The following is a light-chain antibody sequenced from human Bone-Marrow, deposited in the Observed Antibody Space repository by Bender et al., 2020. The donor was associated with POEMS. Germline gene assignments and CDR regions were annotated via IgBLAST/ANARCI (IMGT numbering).Light chain of an antibody. V-gene: IGLV2-8*01. CDR3: QSHDSSLSGSVV. CDR1: SSDVGGYNY. Sequence: QSALTQPPSASGSPGQSVTISCTGASSDVGGYNYVSWYQQHPGKAPKLMIYDVSERPSGVPDRFSGSKSGTSASLAITGLQAEDEADYYCQSHDSSLSGSVVFGGGTKLTVL. J-gene: IGLJ2*01. CDR2: DVS.